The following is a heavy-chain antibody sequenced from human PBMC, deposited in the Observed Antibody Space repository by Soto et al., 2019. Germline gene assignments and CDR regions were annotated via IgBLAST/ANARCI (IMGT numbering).Heavy chain of an antibody. D-gene: IGHD2-8*01. CDR3: PTDDPTNNP. CDR2: IKSKTDGGTT. J-gene: IGHJ5*02. V-gene: IGHV3-15*01. CDR1: RLTFSNAW. Sequence: GGALRVSRAASRLTFSNAWQTWLRQAPGKGLEWVGRIKSKTDGGTTDYAAPVKGRFTISRDDSKNTLFLQMNSLKTEDTAVYYGPTDDPTNNPWRQGPPVPVAS.